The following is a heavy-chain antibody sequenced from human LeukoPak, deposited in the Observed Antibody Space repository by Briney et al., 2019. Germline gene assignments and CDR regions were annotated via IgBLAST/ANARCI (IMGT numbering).Heavy chain of an antibody. CDR2: ISYNGGNK. J-gene: IGHJ4*02. Sequence: GGSLRLSCTASGFTVSSSYLTWVRQAPGKGLEWVAVISYNGGNKYYANSVKGRFTISRDNSKNTLYLQMNSLRAEDTAVYYCAKDRLLYCAHGVCYSDLFDYWGQGTLVTVSS. CDR1: GFTVSSSY. D-gene: IGHD2-8*01. CDR3: AKDRLLYCAHGVCYSDLFDY. V-gene: IGHV3-30*18.